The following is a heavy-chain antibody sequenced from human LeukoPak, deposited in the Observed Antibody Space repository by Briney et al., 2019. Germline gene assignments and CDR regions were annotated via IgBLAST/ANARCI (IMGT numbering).Heavy chain of an antibody. CDR2: ITSSGETT. CDR3: AKMQGYFDY. Sequence: PGGSLRLSCAASGSIPFNSYSMSWVRQAPGKGLEWVSAITSSGETTYYADSVKGRFTISRDNSKNMVYLQMNSLRAEDAATYYCAKMQGYFDYWGQGSQVTVSS. V-gene: IGHV3-23*01. J-gene: IGHJ4*02. CDR1: GSIPFNSYS.